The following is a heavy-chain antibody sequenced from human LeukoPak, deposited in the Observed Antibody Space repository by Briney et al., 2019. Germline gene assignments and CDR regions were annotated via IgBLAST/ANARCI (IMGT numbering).Heavy chain of an antibody. V-gene: IGHV1-2*02. Sequence: ASVKVSCKASRYTFTAYYIHWVRQAPGQGLEWMGWINPNSGGTKYAQKFQGRVTMTRDTSISTAYMELSSLRSEDTAVYYCARGKTYYYYMDVWGKGTTVTISS. CDR3: ARGKTYYYYMDV. CDR1: RYTFTAYY. J-gene: IGHJ6*03. CDR2: INPNSGGT.